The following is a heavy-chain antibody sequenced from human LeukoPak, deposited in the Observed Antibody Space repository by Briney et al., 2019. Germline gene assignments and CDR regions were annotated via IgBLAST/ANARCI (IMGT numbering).Heavy chain of an antibody. D-gene: IGHD5-24*01. CDR3: ARSSGGYLGRFDS. V-gene: IGHV3-9*01. Sequence: GGSLRLSCSASGFTFDDYAMHWVRQAPGKGLEWVSGISWNSGSIGYADSVKGRFTISRDNAKNSLYLQVSSLRAEDTAVYYCARSSGGYLGRFDSWGQGTLVTVSS. CDR1: GFTFDDYA. CDR2: ISWNSGSI. J-gene: IGHJ4*02.